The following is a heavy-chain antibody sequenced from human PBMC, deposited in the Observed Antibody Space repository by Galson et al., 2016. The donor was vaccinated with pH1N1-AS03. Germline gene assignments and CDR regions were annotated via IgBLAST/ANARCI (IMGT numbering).Heavy chain of an antibody. CDR3: ARQDGGAYYLDS. CDR2: IFHSGST. V-gene: IGHV4-31*01. D-gene: IGHD2-15*01. Sequence: TLSLTCTVSGGSISSGGYYRNWIRQHPGKGLEWIGYIFHSGSTYYNPSLESLVSISVDTSKNKFSLKLKSVTAADTAVYYCARQDGGAYYLDSWGPGTLVTVSS. CDR1: GGSISSGGYY. J-gene: IGHJ4*02.